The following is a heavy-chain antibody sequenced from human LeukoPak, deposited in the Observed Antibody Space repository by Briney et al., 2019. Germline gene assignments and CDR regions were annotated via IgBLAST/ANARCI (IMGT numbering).Heavy chain of an antibody. D-gene: IGHD1-26*01. J-gene: IGHJ4*02. CDR3: AKTSSGSYWGDFDY. V-gene: IGHV3-9*01. Sequence: GGSLRLSCAASGLTFSSHWMHWVRQAPGRGLEWVSGISWNSGSIGYADSVKGRFTISRDNAKNSLYLQMNSLRAEDTALYYCAKTSSGSYWGDFDYWGQGTLVTVSS. CDR1: GLTFSSHW. CDR2: ISWNSGSI.